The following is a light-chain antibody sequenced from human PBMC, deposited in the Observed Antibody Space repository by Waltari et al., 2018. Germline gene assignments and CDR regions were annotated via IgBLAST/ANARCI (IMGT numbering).Light chain of an antibody. V-gene: IGKV2-28*01. CDR3: MQARQTPWT. Sequence: DIVMTQSPLSLPVTPGEPASISCRSSQSLLHSNGYNYLDWYLQKPGQSPQLLIYLGTNRAARVPDRFSGSGSGTDYTRKISRVEAEDVGVYYCMQARQTPWTFGQGTKVEIK. J-gene: IGKJ1*01. CDR2: LGT. CDR1: QSLLHSNGYNY.